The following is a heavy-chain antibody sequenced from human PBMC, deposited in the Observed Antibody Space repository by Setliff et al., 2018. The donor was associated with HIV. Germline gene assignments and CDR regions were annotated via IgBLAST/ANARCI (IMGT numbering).Heavy chain of an antibody. CDR3: ARDGGEY. CDR2: IKQDGSEK. D-gene: IGHD3-16*01. CDR1: GFTFSRYW. V-gene: IGHV3-7*01. J-gene: IGHJ4*02. Sequence: PGGSLRLSCAASGFTFSRYWMSWVRQAPGKGLEWVANIKQDGSEKYYGDSVQGRFTVSRDNAENSVYLQMNSLRAEDTAVYYCARDGGEYWGQGTLVTV.